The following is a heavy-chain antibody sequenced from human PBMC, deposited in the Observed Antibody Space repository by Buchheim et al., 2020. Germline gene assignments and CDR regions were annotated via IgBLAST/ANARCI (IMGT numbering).Heavy chain of an antibody. Sequence: EVQLLESGGGLVQPGGSLRLSCAAAGFTFSSYAMNWVRQAPGEGLEWVSVISGSGDSTYYADSVKGRFTISRDNSKNTLYLQMNTLSAEDTAVYYCAKAEAVARYYYGMDVWGQGTT. CDR2: ISGSGDST. V-gene: IGHV3-23*01. CDR1: GFTFSSYA. J-gene: IGHJ6*02. CDR3: AKAEAVARYYYGMDV. D-gene: IGHD6-19*01.